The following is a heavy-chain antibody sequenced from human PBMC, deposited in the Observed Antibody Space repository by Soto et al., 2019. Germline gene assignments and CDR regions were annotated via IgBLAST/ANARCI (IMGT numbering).Heavy chain of an antibody. J-gene: IGHJ4*02. Sequence: QVQLVQSGAEVKKPGSSVKVSCKASGGTFSSYAISWVRQAPGQGLEWMGGIIPIFGTANYAQKFQGRVTITADKSMSTGYMGLSSLSSEDTAGYYWARVDCTNGVCYRGGGYFDYWGQGTLVTVSS. CDR2: IIPIFGTA. V-gene: IGHV1-69*06. CDR3: ARVDCTNGVCYRGGGYFDY. CDR1: GGTFSSYA. D-gene: IGHD2-8*01.